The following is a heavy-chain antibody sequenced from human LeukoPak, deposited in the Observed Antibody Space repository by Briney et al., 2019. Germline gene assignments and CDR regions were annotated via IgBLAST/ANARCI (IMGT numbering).Heavy chain of an antibody. V-gene: IGHV3-48*03. J-gene: IGHJ4*02. Sequence: GGSLRLSCAASGFTFSSYEMNWVRQAPGKGLEWVSYTSSSGDTIYYADSVKGRFTISRDNAKNSLYLQMNSLRAEDTAVYYCARDLYRIVVVPHYFDYWGQGTLVTVSS. CDR2: TSSSGDTI. CDR1: GFTFSSYE. CDR3: ARDLYRIVVVPHYFDY. D-gene: IGHD3-22*01.